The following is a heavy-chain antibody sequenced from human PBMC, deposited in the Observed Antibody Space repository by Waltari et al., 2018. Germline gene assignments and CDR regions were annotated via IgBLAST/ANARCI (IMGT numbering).Heavy chain of an antibody. Sequence: QVQLVESGGGVVQPGRSLRLSCAAPGFHFDRNGMHWVLQAPGKGLEWVAVIWYDGSNKYYADSVKGRFTISRDNSKKTLYLKMNSLRAEDTAVYYCARVDLDDPRRPHYWGQGTLVTVSS. CDR2: IWYDGSNK. J-gene: IGHJ4*02. V-gene: IGHV3-33*01. CDR3: ARVDLDDPRRPHY. D-gene: IGHD1-1*01. CDR1: GFHFDRNG.